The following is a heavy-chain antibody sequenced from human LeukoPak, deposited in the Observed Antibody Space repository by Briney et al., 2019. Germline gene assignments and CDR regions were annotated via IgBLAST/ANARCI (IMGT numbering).Heavy chain of an antibody. D-gene: IGHD3-16*01. CDR3: ASLNYGQVWGSPHYYFDY. CDR2: IKQDGSDK. J-gene: IGHJ4*02. Sequence: GGSLRLSCAASGFTFSSHWMAWVRQAPGKGLEWVASIKQDGSDKYYLDSMKGRLTISRDNAKNSLYLQVNSLRVEDTAVYYCASLNYGQVWGSPHYYFDYWGQGILVTVSS. CDR1: GFTFSSHW. V-gene: IGHV3-7*01.